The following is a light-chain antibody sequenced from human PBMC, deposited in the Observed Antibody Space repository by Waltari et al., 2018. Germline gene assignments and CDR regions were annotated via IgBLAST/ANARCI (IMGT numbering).Light chain of an antibody. CDR2: DKN. CDR1: SLRSYS. CDR3: HSRDASGSGGA. V-gene: IGLV3-19*01. Sequence: TQDPAVSVAMGQTVRITCQGDSLRSYSASWYQQRPGQAPRLVMYDKNSRPSGGPDRVSGSSSDDTGSLTMTGAQAGDEAYYYCHSRDASGSGGAFGGGTKLTVL. J-gene: IGLJ2*01.